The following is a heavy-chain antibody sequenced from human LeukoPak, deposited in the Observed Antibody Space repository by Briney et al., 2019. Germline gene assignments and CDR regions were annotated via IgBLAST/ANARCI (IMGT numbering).Heavy chain of an antibody. CDR2: ISGSSGYM. CDR3: AKALLWFGEGTLAIDY. V-gene: IGHV3-21*04. J-gene: IGHJ4*02. Sequence: PGGSLRLSCAASGFSFSSYSMNWVRQAPGKGLEWVSSISGSSGYMFYADSVKGRFTISRDDSKDRLFLQMNSLRAEDTALYYCAKALLWFGEGTLAIDYWGQGILVTVSS. CDR1: GFSFSSYS. D-gene: IGHD3-10*01.